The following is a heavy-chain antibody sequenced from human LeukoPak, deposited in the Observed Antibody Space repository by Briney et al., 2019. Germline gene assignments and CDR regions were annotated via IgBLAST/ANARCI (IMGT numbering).Heavy chain of an antibody. J-gene: IGHJ4*02. CDR2: INWNGDIT. CDR3: AKDDAWLRFGE. V-gene: IGHV3-23*01. Sequence: GGTLRLSCAASGFTFSSYGMSWVRQAPGKGLEWVSGINWNGDITYYADPVKGRFTISRDNSKNTLYLEVISLTAEDTAVYYCAKDDAWLRFGEWSQGTLVTVSS. CDR1: GFTFSSYG. D-gene: IGHD3-10*01.